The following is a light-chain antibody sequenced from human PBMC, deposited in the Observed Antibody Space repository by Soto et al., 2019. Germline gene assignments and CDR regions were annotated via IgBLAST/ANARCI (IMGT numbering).Light chain of an antibody. CDR1: QTIYSNY. V-gene: IGKV3-20*01. J-gene: IGKJ1*01. Sequence: EIVLTQTPGTLSLSPGERATLSCRASQTIYSNYLAWYQQKPGQAPRLLIYGASTRITGIPDRFSGSGAGTDFTLTINRLEPEDFAVYYCQHYGNSPRTFGQGTKVEIK. CDR2: GAS. CDR3: QHYGNSPRT.